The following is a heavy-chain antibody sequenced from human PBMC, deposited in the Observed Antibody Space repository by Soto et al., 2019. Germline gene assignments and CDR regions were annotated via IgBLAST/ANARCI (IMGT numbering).Heavy chain of an antibody. J-gene: IGHJ6*02. CDR1: GFTFGNAW. D-gene: IGHD6-13*01. CDR2: IKSKTDGGTT. Sequence: PGGSLRLSCAASGFTFGNAWMNWVRQAPGKGLEWVGRIKSKTDGGTTDYAAPVKGRFTISRDDSKNTLYLQMNSLKTEDTAVYYCTTDLGSRNPQIYYYYGMDVWGQGTTVTVSS. V-gene: IGHV3-15*07. CDR3: TTDLGSRNPQIYYYYGMDV.